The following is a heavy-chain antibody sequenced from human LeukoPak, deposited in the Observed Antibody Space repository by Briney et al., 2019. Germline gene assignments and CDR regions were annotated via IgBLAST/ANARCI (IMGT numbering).Heavy chain of an antibody. D-gene: IGHD3-16*02. V-gene: IGHV3-23*01. CDR3: TKGGIRYWFDP. Sequence: GGSLRLSCAASGFTFSDYWMSWVRQAPGKGLEWVTAISGSGGSIYYADSVKGRFTISRDNPKNTLYLQMNSLRAEDTAVYYCTKGGIRYWFDPWGQGTLVTVSS. CDR1: GFTFSDYW. J-gene: IGHJ5*02. CDR2: ISGSGGSI.